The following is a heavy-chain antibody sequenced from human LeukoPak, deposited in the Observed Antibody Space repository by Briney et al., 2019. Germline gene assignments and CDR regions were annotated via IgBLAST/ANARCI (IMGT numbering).Heavy chain of an antibody. CDR3: ARAGYSRFVDDLDY. CDR1: GYIFTNYG. D-gene: IGHD1-26*01. Sequence: ASVKVSCKASGYIFTNYGINWVRQAPGQGLERMGWISAYNGNTKYTQKLQDRVTMTTDSSTSTAYMELKTLSSDDTAVYFCARAGYSRFVDDLDYWGQGTLVIVSS. V-gene: IGHV1-18*01. CDR2: ISAYNGNT. J-gene: IGHJ4*02.